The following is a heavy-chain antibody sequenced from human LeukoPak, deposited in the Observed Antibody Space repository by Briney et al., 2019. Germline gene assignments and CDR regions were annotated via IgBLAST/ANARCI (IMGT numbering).Heavy chain of an antibody. CDR2: IYHSGST. D-gene: IGHD1-7*01. CDR1: GYSISSGYY. J-gene: IGHJ4*02. CDR3: ARGITGTTDFDY. Sequence: PSGTLSLTCTVSGYSISSGYYWGWIRQPPGKGLEWIGSIYHSGSTYYNPSLKSRVTISVDTSKNQFSLKLSSVTAADTAVYYCARGITGTTDFDYWGQGTLVTVSS. V-gene: IGHV4-38-2*02.